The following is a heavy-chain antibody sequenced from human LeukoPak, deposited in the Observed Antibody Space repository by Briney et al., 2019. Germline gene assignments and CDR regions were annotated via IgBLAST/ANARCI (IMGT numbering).Heavy chain of an antibody. V-gene: IGHV3-43*02. CDR2: ISGDGGST. D-gene: IGHD3-22*01. CDR1: GFTFDDYA. Sequence: PGGSLRLSCAASGFTFDDYAVHWVRQAPGKGLEWVSLISGDGGSTYYADSVKGRFTISRDNSKNSLYLQMNSLRTEDTALYYCAKTSTNYYDSSEFGYWGQGTLVTVSS. J-gene: IGHJ4*02. CDR3: AKTSTNYYDSSEFGY.